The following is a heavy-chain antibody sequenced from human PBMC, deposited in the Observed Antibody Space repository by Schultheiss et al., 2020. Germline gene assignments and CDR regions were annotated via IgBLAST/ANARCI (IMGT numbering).Heavy chain of an antibody. J-gene: IGHJ4*02. Sequence: GGSLRLSCAASGFTFSDYYMSWIRQAPGKGLEWVSAISGSGGSTYYADSVKGRFTISRDNSKNTLYLQMNSLRAEDTAVYYCAKENRGGEMTTVTTGFDYWGQGTLVTVSS. CDR3: AKENRGGEMTTVTTGFDY. CDR1: GFTFSDYY. V-gene: IGHV3-23*01. CDR2: ISGSGGST. D-gene: IGHD4-17*01.